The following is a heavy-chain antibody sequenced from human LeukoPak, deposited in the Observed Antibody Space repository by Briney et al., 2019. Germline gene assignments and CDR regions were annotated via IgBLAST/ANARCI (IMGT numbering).Heavy chain of an antibody. CDR3: AKGLYNWNPHGIDV. J-gene: IGHJ6*02. V-gene: IGHV3-23*01. CDR1: GSIPFNRYS. Sequence: GSLLLSCAASGSIPFNRYSMSWVRQAPGKGLEWVSGITSSGETTYYADSVKGRFTISRDNSKNTLFLQMNSLRAEDTAVYYCAKGLYNWNPHGIDVWGQGTTVTVSS. D-gene: IGHD1-1*01. CDR2: ITSSGETT.